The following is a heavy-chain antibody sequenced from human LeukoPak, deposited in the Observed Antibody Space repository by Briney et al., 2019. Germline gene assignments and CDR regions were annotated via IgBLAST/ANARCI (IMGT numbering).Heavy chain of an antibody. Sequence: PGGSLRLSCAASGFTVSSNYMSWVRQAPGKGLEWVSVIYSGGSTYYADSVKGRFTISRDNSKNMLYLQMNSLRAEDTAVYFCARSNRESCYRGVWYFFDYWGQGALVTVSS. CDR3: ARSNRESCYRGVWYFFDY. J-gene: IGHJ4*02. CDR1: GFTVSSNY. D-gene: IGHD1-26*01. V-gene: IGHV3-66*01. CDR2: IYSGGST.